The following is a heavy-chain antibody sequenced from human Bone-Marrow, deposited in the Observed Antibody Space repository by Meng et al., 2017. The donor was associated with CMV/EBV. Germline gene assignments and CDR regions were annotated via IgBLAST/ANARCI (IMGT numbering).Heavy chain of an antibody. D-gene: IGHD2-21*01. Sequence: GGSLRLSCAASGFTFNSYSMNWVRQAPGKGLEWVSSISSSSSYIYYADSVKGRFTISRDNAKNSLYLQMNSLRAEDTAVYYCARDTVRDCGGDCPSAFDIWGQGTMVTVSS. CDR2: ISSSSSYI. V-gene: IGHV3-21*01. CDR3: ARDTVRDCGGDCPSAFDI. J-gene: IGHJ3*02. CDR1: GFTFNSYS.